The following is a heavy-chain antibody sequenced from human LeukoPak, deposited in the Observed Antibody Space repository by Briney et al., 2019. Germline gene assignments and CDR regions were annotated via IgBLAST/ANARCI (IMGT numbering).Heavy chain of an antibody. D-gene: IGHD6-13*01. J-gene: IGHJ4*02. V-gene: IGHV4-61*02. CDR1: GGSISSGSYY. CDR2: IYTSGST. Sequence: SQTLSLTCTVSGGSISSGSYYWSWIRQPAGKGLEWIGRIYTSGSTNYNPSLKTRVTMSVDTSNNQFSLKLSSVTAADTAVYYCATGVHGITAAGDYYFDYWGQGTLVTVSS. CDR3: ATGVHGITAAGDYYFDY.